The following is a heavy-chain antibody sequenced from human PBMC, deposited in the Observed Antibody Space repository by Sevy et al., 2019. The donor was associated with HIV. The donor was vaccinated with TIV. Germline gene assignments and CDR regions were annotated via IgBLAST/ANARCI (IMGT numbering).Heavy chain of an antibody. CDR3: ARDVSSPYGDYEGYYFDY. CDR1: GFIFNDYW. D-gene: IGHD4-17*01. Sequence: GGSLRLSCAASGFIFNDYWMSWVRQAPGKGLEWVANIKQDGSEKYYVDSVKGRFTISRDNAKNSLYLQMNSLRAEDPAVYYCARDVSSPYGDYEGYYFDYWGQGNLVTVSS. V-gene: IGHV3-7*01. CDR2: IKQDGSEK. J-gene: IGHJ4*02.